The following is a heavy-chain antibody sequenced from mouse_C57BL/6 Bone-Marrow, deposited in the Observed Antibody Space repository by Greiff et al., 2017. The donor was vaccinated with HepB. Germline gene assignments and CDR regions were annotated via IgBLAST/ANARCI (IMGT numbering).Heavy chain of an antibody. CDR2: INPNNGGT. V-gene: IGHV1-26*01. CDR3: AREDAKVFDV. D-gene: IGHD6-5*01. Sequence: EVQLQQSGPELVKPGASVKISCKASGYTFTDYYMNWVKQSHGKSLEWIGDINPNNGGTSYNQKFKGKATLTVDKSSSTAYMELRSLTSEDSAVYYCAREDAKVFDVWGTGTTVTVSS. CDR1: GYTFTDYY. J-gene: IGHJ1*03.